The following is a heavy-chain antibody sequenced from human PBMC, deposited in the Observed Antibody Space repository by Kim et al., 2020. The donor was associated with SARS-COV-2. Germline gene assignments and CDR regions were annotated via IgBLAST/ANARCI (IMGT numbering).Heavy chain of an antibody. Sequence: GGSLRLSCAASGFTFSSYSMNWVRQAPGKGLEWVSSISSSSSYIYYADSVKGRFTISRDNAKNSLYLQMNSLRAEDTAVYYCARGGTYLAYYYDSSGSDYWGQGTLVTVSS. CDR3: ARGGTYLAYYYDSSGSDY. CDR2: ISSSSSYI. V-gene: IGHV3-21*01. CDR1: GFTFSSYS. J-gene: IGHJ4*02. D-gene: IGHD3-22*01.